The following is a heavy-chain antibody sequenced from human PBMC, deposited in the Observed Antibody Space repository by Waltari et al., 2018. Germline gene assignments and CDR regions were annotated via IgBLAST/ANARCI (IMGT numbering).Heavy chain of an antibody. CDR2: IYYSGST. CDR3: ARVECSSTSCYVGY. D-gene: IGHD2-2*01. V-gene: IGHV4-59*01. J-gene: IGHJ4*02. Sequence: QVQLQESGPGLVKPSETLSLTCTVSGGSISSYYWRWIRQPPGKGLEWLWYIYYSGSTNYNPSLKSRVTISVDTSKNQFSLKLSSVTAADTAVYYCARVECSSTSCYVGYWGQGTLVTVSS. CDR1: GGSISSYY.